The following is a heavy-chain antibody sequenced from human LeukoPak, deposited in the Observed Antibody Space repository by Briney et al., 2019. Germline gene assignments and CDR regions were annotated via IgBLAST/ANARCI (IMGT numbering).Heavy chain of an antibody. D-gene: IGHD3-10*01. CDR3: ARDNKDYGSGSYAASNWFDP. CDR2: IYYSGST. CDR1: GGSISSSSYY. Sequence: SETLSLTCTVSGGSISSSSYYWGWIRQPPGKGLEWIGSIYYSGSTYYNPSLKSRVTISVDTSKNQFSLKLSSVTAADTAVYYCARDNKDYGSGSYAASNWFDPWGQGTLVTVSS. V-gene: IGHV4-39*07. J-gene: IGHJ5*02.